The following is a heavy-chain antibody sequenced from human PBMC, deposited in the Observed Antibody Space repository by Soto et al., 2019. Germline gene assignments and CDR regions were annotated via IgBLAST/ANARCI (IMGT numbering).Heavy chain of an antibody. Sequence: QVQLVESGGGVVQPGRSLRLSCVASGFTFSTFGMHWVRQAPGKGLEWVASISYSGASQFDAESVQGRFIISRENSKNTVYLQVSRLRADDTAVYNWGKERRGGTNNGNLVNWGKGTLVSVSS. D-gene: IGHD1-7*01. CDR3: GKERRGGTNNGNLVN. J-gene: IGHJ4*02. CDR2: ISYSGASQ. V-gene: IGHV3-30*18. CDR1: GFTFSTFG.